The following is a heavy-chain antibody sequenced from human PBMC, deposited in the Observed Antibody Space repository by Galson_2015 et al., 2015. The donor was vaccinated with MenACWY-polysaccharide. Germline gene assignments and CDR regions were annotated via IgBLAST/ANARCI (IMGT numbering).Heavy chain of an antibody. Sequence: SLRLSCAASGLTFSSYWMHWVRQAPGKGLVWVSRINSDGTSTSYADSVKGRFTISRDNAKNTLYLQMNSLRAEDTAVYYCARAGGRYPGNYYFDCWGQGTLVTVSS. V-gene: IGHV3-74*01. J-gene: IGHJ4*02. CDR1: GLTFSSYW. D-gene: IGHD1-26*01. CDR2: INSDGTST. CDR3: ARAGGRYPGNYYFDC.